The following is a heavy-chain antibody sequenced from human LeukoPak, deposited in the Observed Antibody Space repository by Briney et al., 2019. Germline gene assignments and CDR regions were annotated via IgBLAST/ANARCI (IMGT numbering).Heavy chain of an antibody. CDR3: ARVDYCSSTSCTDTPAFDI. Sequence: PGGSLRLSCAASGFTFSSYAMHWVRQAPGKGLEWVAVISYDGSNKYYADSVKGRFTISRDNSKNTLYLQMNSLRAEDTAVYYCARVDYCSSTSCTDTPAFDIWGQGTMATVSS. V-gene: IGHV3-30-3*01. J-gene: IGHJ3*02. CDR1: GFTFSSYA. CDR2: ISYDGSNK. D-gene: IGHD2-2*01.